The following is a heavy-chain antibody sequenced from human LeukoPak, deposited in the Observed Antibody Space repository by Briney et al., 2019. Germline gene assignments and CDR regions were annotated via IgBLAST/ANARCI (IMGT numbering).Heavy chain of an antibody. Sequence: ASVKVSCKASGYTFTSYDINWVRQATGQGLEWMGWMNPNSGNTGYAQKFQGRVTITRNTSISTAYMELSSLRSEDTALYYCATRRGYCSSTSCAFDPWGQGTLVTVSS. CDR2: MNPNSGNT. J-gene: IGHJ5*02. CDR3: ATRRGYCSSTSCAFDP. V-gene: IGHV1-8*03. CDR1: GYTFTSYD. D-gene: IGHD2-2*01.